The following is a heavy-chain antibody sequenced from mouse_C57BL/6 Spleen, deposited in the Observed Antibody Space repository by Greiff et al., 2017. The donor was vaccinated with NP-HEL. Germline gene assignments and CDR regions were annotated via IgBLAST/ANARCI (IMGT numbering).Heavy chain of an antibody. V-gene: IGHV1-66*01. J-gene: IGHJ1*03. Sequence: QVQLKESGPELVKPGASVKISCKASGYSFTSYYIHWVKQRPGQGLEWIGWIYPGSGNTKYNEKFKGKATLTADTSSSTAYMQLSSLTSEDSAVYYCARFYGYDEGYFDVWGTGTTVTVSS. D-gene: IGHD2-2*01. CDR2: IYPGSGNT. CDR3: ARFYGYDEGYFDV. CDR1: GYSFTSYY.